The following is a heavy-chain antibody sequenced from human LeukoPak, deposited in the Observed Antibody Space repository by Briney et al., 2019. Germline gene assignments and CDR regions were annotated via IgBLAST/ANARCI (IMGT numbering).Heavy chain of an antibody. CDR2: ISWNSGSI. V-gene: IGHV3-9*01. D-gene: IGHD6-13*01. Sequence: GGSLRLSCAASGFTFDDYAMHWVRQAPGKGLEWVSGISWNSGSIGYADSVKGRFTISRDNAKNSLYLQMNSLRAEDTALYYCAKDIRGSSWYTLDYWGQGTLVTVSS. CDR3: AKDIRGSSWYTLDY. J-gene: IGHJ4*02. CDR1: GFTFDDYA.